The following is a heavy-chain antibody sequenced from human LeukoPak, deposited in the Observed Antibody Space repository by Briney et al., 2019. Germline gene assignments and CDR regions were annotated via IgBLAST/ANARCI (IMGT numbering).Heavy chain of an antibody. D-gene: IGHD5-18*01. V-gene: IGHV4-59*08. J-gene: IGHJ4*02. CDR1: GGSLSRHY. CDR3: ARHVGPGYSYGFDN. Sequence: PSDTLSLTCTVSGGSLSRHYWSWIRQAPGKGLEWIGYISYSGSTNYNPSLKSRVTISVDTSKNQFSLKLSPVTAADTAVFYCARHVGPGYSYGFDNWGQGTLVTVSS. CDR2: ISYSGST.